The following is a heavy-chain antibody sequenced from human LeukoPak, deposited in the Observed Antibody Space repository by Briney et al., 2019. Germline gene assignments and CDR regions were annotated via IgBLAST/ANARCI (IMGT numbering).Heavy chain of an antibody. Sequence: GGSLRLSCAASGFTFSSYGMSWVRQAPGKGLEWVPAIGGSTSGTYYADSVKGRFTISRDNSKNTLSLQMSSLGAEDTAVYYCVKDAFYASGTYYNSWGQGTLVTVSS. V-gene: IGHV3-23*01. D-gene: IGHD3-10*01. CDR1: GFTFSSYG. CDR3: VKDAFYASGTYYNS. J-gene: IGHJ5*02. CDR2: IGGSTSGT.